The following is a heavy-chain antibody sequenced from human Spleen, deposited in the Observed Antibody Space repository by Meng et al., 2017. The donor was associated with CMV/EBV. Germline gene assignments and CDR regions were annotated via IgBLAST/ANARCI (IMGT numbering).Heavy chain of an antibody. Sequence: SETLSLTCTVSGGSISSSSYYWGWIRQPPGKGLEWIGSIYYSGSTYYNPSLKSRVTISVDTSKNQFSLQLNSVTPEDTGLYYCARGGRDDYVWGGFRYPRGSYYYGMDVWGQGTTVTVSS. V-gene: IGHV4-39*07. CDR1: GGSISSSSYY. D-gene: IGHD3-16*02. CDR2: IYYSGST. CDR3: ARGGRDDYVWGGFRYPRGSYYYGMDV. J-gene: IGHJ6*02.